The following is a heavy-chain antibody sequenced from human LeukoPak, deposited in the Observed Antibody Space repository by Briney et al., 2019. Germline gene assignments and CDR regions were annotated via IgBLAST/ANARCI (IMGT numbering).Heavy chain of an antibody. D-gene: IGHD3-10*01. J-gene: IGHJ4*02. CDR1: GFTFSSYA. CDR2: ISGSGGST. V-gene: IGHV3-23*01. Sequence: GGSLRLSCAASGFTFSSYAMSWVRQAPGKGLEWVSAISGSGGSTYYADSVKGRFTISRDNSKNTLYLQMNSLRAEDTAVYYCAKDLHYYGSGSYWDYWGQGTLVTVSS. CDR3: AKDLHYYGSGSYWDY.